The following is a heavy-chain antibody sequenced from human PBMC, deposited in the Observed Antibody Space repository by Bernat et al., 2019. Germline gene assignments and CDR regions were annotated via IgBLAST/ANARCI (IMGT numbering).Heavy chain of an antibody. CDR2: ISGSGGST. J-gene: IGHJ4*02. CDR3: AKGKKGYYYDSSGYFY. V-gene: IGHV3-23*04. D-gene: IGHD3-22*01. Sequence: VQLVESGGGVVQPGRSLRLSCAASGFRFSSYAMSWVRQAPGKGLEWVSAISGSGGSTYYADSVKGRFTISRDNSKNTLYLQMNSLRAEDTAVYYCAKGKKGYYYDSSGYFYWGQGTLVTVSS. CDR1: GFRFSSYA.